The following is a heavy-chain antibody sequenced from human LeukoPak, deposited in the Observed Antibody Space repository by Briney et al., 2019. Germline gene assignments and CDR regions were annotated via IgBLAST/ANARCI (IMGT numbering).Heavy chain of an antibody. V-gene: IGHV4-61*02. CDR2: IYNSGST. CDR1: GGSISSGSYY. CDR3: ASSLGARGPDY. Sequence: SQTLSLTCTVSGGSISSGSYYWSWIRQPAGKGLEWIGRIYNSGSTNYNPSLKSRVTISVDTSKNQFSLTLSSVTAADTAVYYCASSLGARGPDYWGQGTLVTVSS. J-gene: IGHJ4*02. D-gene: IGHD3-10*01.